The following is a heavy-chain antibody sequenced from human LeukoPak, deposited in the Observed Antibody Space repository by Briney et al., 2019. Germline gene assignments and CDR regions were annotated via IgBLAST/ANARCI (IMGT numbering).Heavy chain of an antibody. V-gene: IGHV4-4*02. CDR3: ARVFVGYDGALAD. CDR1: GDSISSNNW. Sequence: SETLCLTCAVSGDSISSNNWWSWVRQTSGKGLEWIGEIYHSGSTTNYNPSLKSRVTMSVDKSKNQFSLKLTSVTAADTAVYYCARVFVGYDGALADWGQGTLVTVSS. D-gene: IGHD5-12*01. CDR2: IYHSGSTT. J-gene: IGHJ4*02.